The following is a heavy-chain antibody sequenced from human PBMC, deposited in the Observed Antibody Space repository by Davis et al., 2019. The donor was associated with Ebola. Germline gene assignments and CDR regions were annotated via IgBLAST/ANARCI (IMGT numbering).Heavy chain of an antibody. V-gene: IGHV4-4*02. D-gene: IGHD5-12*01. CDR3: ARGRYSGYDFGY. J-gene: IGHJ4*02. CDR2: IYHSGST. Sequence: MPGGSLRLSCAVSGGSISSSNWWSWVRQPPGKGLEWIGEIYHSGSTNYNPSLKSRVTISVDKSKNQFSLKLSSVTAADTAVYYCARGRYSGYDFGYWGQGTLVTVSS. CDR1: GGSISSSNW.